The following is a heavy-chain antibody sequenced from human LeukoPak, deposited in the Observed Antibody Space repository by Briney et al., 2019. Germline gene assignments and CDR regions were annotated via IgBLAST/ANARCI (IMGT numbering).Heavy chain of an antibody. D-gene: IGHD6-19*01. Sequence: GGPLRLSCAASGFTFDDCGMSWVRQVPGKGLEWVSGINWNGGSTGYADSVKGRFTISRDNAKNSLYLQMNTLRAEDTALYYCARVKDIAVAGAIDYWGQGTLVTVSS. V-gene: IGHV3-20*04. CDR2: INWNGGST. CDR3: ARVKDIAVAGAIDY. CDR1: GFTFDDCG. J-gene: IGHJ4*02.